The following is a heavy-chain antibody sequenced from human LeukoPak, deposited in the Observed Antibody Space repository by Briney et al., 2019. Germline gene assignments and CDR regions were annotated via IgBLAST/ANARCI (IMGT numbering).Heavy chain of an antibody. J-gene: IGHJ4*02. V-gene: IGHV4-59*01. CDR3: ARDTRGTFSYYFEY. CDR1: GGSISGFY. D-gene: IGHD1-26*01. CDR2: ISYSGST. Sequence: SETLSLTCTVSGGSISGFYWTWIRQPPGKGLEWLGYISYSGSTNYNPSLKSRVTMSVDTSKNQFSLKLTSVTAADTAVYYCARDTRGTFSYYFEYWGQGTLVTVSS.